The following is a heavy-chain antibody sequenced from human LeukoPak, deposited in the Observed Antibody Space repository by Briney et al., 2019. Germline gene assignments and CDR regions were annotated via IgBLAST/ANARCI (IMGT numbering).Heavy chain of an antibody. V-gene: IGHV3-74*01. CDR1: GFTFSSYW. J-gene: IGHJ5*02. CDR3: ARVSKGGYCSGGSCYNWFDP. Sequence: GGSLRLSCAASGFTFSSYWMHWVRQAPGKGLVWVSRINSDGSSTSYADSVKGRFTISGDNAKNTLYLQMNSLRAEDTAVYYCARVSKGGYCSGGSCYNWFDPWGQGTLVTVSS. D-gene: IGHD2-15*01. CDR2: INSDGSST.